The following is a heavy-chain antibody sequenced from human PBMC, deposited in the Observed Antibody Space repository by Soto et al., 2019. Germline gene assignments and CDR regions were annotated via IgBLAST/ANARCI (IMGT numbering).Heavy chain of an antibody. J-gene: IGHJ6*02. V-gene: IGHV3-73*01. CDR3: TSGYSSSWYNYGMDV. D-gene: IGHD6-13*01. CDR1: GFTFSGSA. CDR2: IRSKANSYAT. Sequence: GSLRPSCAASGFTFSGSAMHWVRQASGKGLEWVGRIRSKANSYATAYAASVKGRFTISRDDSKNTAYLQMNSLKTEDTAVYYCTSGYSSSWYNYGMDVWGQGTTVTVSS.